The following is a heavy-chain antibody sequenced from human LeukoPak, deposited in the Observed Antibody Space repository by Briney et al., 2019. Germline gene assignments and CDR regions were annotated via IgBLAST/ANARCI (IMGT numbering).Heavy chain of an antibody. V-gene: IGHV6-1*01. CDR1: GDSVSSNSAA. J-gene: IGHJ3*02. CDR3: ARNQWGAAAGSFDI. D-gene: IGHD6-13*01. CDR2: TYYRSKYHN. Sequence: SQTLSLTCAISGDSVSSNSAAWNWIRQSPSRGLEWLGRTYYRSKYHNDYAVPVKSRITINPDTSKNQFSLQLNSVTPEDTAVYYCARNQWGAAAGSFDIWGQGTMVTVSS.